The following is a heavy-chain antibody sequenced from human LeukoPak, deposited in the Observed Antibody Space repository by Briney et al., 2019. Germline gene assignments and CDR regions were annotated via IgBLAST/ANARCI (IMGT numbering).Heavy chain of an antibody. D-gene: IGHD6-13*01. CDR1: GFTFSDYY. J-gene: IGHJ6*02. Sequence: PGGSLRLSCAASGFTFSDYYMSWIRQAPGKGREWVSYISSSGSTIYYADSVKGRFTISRDNAKNSLYLRMNSLRAEDTAVYYCARDRGSSWSYYYYGMDVWGQGTTVTVSS. CDR2: ISSSGSTI. CDR3: ARDRGSSWSYYYYGMDV. V-gene: IGHV3-11*01.